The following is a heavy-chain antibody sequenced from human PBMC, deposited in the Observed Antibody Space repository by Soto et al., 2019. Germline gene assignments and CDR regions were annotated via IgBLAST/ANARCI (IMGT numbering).Heavy chain of an antibody. V-gene: IGHV3-9*01. CDR2: ISWNSDTI. CDR3: AKALPPGSYYKPLDY. J-gene: IGHJ4*02. CDR1: GFTFDDYA. Sequence: EVPVMESGGGLVQPGRSLRLSCVASGFTFDDYAMHWVRQAPGKGLEWVSGISWNSDTIGYADSVKGRFTISRDSAKKSVFLQMNSLKPEDTALYYCAKALPPGSYYKPLDYWGQGTLVTVSS. D-gene: IGHD3-10*01.